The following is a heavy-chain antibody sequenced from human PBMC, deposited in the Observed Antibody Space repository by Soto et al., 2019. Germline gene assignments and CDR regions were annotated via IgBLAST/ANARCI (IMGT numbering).Heavy chain of an antibody. CDR3: ARDEGAAAGDNWFDP. CDR2: IIPIFGTA. Sequence: QVQLVQSGAEVKKPGSSVKVSCKASGGTFSSYAISWVRQAPGQGLEWMGGIIPIFGTANYAQKFQGRVTSPADESTSTAYMELSSLRSEDTAVYYWARDEGAAAGDNWFDPWGQGTLVTVSS. V-gene: IGHV1-69*12. D-gene: IGHD6-13*01. CDR1: GGTFSSYA. J-gene: IGHJ5*02.